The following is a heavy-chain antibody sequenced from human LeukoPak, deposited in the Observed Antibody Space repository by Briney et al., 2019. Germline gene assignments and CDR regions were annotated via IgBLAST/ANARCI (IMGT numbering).Heavy chain of an antibody. CDR3: ARAGAYCGGDCYSYNWFDP. V-gene: IGHV4-4*02. J-gene: IGHJ5*02. CDR2: IYHSGST. CDR1: GGSISSTNW. D-gene: IGHD2-21*02. Sequence: SETLSLTCAVSGGSISSTNWWSWVRQPPGKGREWIGEIYHSGSTNYNPSLKSRVTISVDTSKNQFSLKLSSVTAADTAVYYCARAGAYCGGDCYSYNWFDPWGQGTLVTVSS.